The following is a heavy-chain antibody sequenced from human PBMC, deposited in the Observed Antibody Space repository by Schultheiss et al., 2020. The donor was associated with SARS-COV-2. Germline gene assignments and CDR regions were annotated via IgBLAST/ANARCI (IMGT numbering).Heavy chain of an antibody. Sequence: SETLSLTCTVSGGSISSGGYYWSWIRQHPGKGLEWIGYIYYSGSTNYNPSLKSRVTISVDTSKNQFSLKLSSVTAADTAVYYCARAPYYDFWSGYYTREDWFDPWGQGTLVTVSS. V-gene: IGHV4-61*08. CDR2: IYYSGST. CDR3: ARAPYYDFWSGYYTREDWFDP. J-gene: IGHJ5*02. CDR1: GGSISSGGYY. D-gene: IGHD3-3*01.